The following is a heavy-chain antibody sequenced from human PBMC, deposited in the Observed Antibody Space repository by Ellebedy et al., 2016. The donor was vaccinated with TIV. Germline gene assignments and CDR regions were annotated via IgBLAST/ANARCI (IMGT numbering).Heavy chain of an antibody. Sequence: GESLKISXAASGFTFSSYGMHWVRQAPGKGLEWVAVIWYDGSNKYYADSVKGRFTISRDNSKNTLYLQMNSLRAEDTAVYYCARDLVGVAAAGPTLDYWGQGTLVTVSS. J-gene: IGHJ4*02. D-gene: IGHD6-13*01. CDR2: IWYDGSNK. CDR1: GFTFSSYG. CDR3: ARDLVGVAAAGPTLDY. V-gene: IGHV3-33*01.